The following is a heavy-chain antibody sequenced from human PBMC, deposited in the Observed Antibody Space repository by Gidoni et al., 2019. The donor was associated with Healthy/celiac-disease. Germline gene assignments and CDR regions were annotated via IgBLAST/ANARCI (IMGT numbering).Heavy chain of an antibody. CDR2: INPNSGGT. V-gene: IGHV1-2*02. CDR1: GYTFTGYY. D-gene: IGHD3-10*01. CDR3: ARTGLLWFGENWFDP. Sequence: QVQLVQSGAEVKKPGASVKVSCKASGYTFTGYYMHWVRQAPGQGLEWMGWINPNSGGTNYAQKFQGRVTMTRDTSISTAYMELSRLRSDDTAVYYCARTGLLWFGENWFDPWGQGTLVTVSS. J-gene: IGHJ5*02.